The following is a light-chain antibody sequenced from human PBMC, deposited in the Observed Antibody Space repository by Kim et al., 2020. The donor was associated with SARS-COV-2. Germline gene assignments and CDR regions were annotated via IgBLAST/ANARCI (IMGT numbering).Light chain of an antibody. CDR2: EVS. J-gene: IGLJ2*01. Sequence: SDTSSCTGTSSDVGGYNYVSWYQQHPGKAPKFMIYEVSKRPSGVPDRFSGSKSRNTASLTVSGLQAEDEADYYCSSYAGSNNFVVFGGGTQLTV. CDR1: SSDVGGYNY. CDR3: SSYAGSNNFVV. V-gene: IGLV2-8*01.